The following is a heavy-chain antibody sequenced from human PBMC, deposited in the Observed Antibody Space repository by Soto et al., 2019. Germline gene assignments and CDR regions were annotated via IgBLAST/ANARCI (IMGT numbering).Heavy chain of an antibody. CDR3: ARARFYCSGGSCYPRDLDY. Sequence: SSETLSLTCAVYGGSFSGYYWSWIRQPPGKGLEWIGEINHSGSTNYNPSLKSRVTISVDTSKNQFSLKLSSVTAADTAVYYCARARFYCSGGSCYPRDLDYWGQGTLVTVSS. D-gene: IGHD2-15*01. CDR2: INHSGST. V-gene: IGHV4-34*01. J-gene: IGHJ4*02. CDR1: GGSFSGYY.